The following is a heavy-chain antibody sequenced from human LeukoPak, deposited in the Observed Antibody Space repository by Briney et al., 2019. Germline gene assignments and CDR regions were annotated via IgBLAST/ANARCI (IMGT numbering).Heavy chain of an antibody. J-gene: IGHJ4*02. V-gene: IGHV3-30*03. CDR1: GFTFSSYG. D-gene: IGHD2-2*01. CDR3: ARDSPPHCSSTSCALNY. Sequence: GGSLRLSCAASGFTFSSYGMHWVRQAPGKGLEWVAVISYDGSNKYYADSVKGRFTISRDNSKNTLYLQMNSLRAEDTAVYYCARDSPPHCSSTSCALNYWGQGTLVTVSS. CDR2: ISYDGSNK.